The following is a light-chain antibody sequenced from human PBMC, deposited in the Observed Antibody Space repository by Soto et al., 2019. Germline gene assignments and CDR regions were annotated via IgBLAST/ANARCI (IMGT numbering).Light chain of an antibody. J-gene: IGKJ4*01. CDR2: QVS. V-gene: IGKV1-5*01. Sequence: DIQMTQSPSTLSASVGDRVTITCRASQSINGWLAWYQQKPGKAPKVLISQVSNLESGVPSRLSGSGSGTEFTLTITSLQPDDSATYYCQQYSSYFGGGTKVDIK. CDR1: QSINGW. CDR3: QQYSSY.